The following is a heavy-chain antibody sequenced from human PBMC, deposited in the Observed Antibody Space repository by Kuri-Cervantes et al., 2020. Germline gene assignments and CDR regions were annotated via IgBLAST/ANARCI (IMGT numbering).Heavy chain of an antibody. Sequence: ASVKVSCKASGYTFTSYDINWVRQATGQGLEWMGWMNPNSGNTGYAQKFQGRVTMTRNTSISTAYMELSSLRTEDTAVYFCTRVLIRFGRGSWPDIWGQGTLGTVSS. D-gene: IGHD3-3*01. CDR1: GYTFTSYD. CDR2: MNPNSGNT. CDR3: TRVLIRFGRGSWPDI. J-gene: IGHJ4*02. V-gene: IGHV1-8*01.